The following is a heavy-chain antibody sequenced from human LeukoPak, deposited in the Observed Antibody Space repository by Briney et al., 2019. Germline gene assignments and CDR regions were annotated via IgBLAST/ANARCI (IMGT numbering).Heavy chain of an antibody. J-gene: IGHJ5*02. CDR3: ARQLYFPDYDFWSGYPTGWFDP. CDR1: GGSISSYY. V-gene: IGHV4-39*01. CDR2: IYYSGST. Sequence: SETLSLTCTASGGSISSYYWSWIRQPPGKGLEWIGSIYYSGSTYYNPSLKSRVTISVDTSKNQFSLKLSSVTAADTTVYYCARQLYFPDYDFWSGYPTGWFDPWGQRTLVTVSS. D-gene: IGHD3-3*01.